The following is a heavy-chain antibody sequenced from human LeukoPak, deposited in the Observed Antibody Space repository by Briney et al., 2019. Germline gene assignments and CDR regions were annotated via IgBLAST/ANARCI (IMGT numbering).Heavy chain of an antibody. CDR3: ARGACYSCAFAI. V-gene: IGHV6-1*01. Sequence: SQTLSLTCAISGDSVSNNSAAWHWLRHSPSRGLEWLGRTYYRSKWYNDHAVSVKSRITINTDTSKNQFSLQLNSVTPDDTAVYYCARGACYSCAFAIWGQGTMVTVSS. J-gene: IGHJ3*02. D-gene: IGHD2-15*01. CDR2: TYYRSKWYN. CDR1: GDSVSNNSAA.